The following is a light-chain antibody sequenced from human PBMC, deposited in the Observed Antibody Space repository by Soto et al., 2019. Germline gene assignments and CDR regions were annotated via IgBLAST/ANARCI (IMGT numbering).Light chain of an antibody. V-gene: IGLV1-40*01. CDR1: SSNIGAGYD. J-gene: IGLJ2*01. CDR2: GNS. CDR3: QSYDSSLSVV. Sequence: QSALTQPPSVSGAPGQRVTISCTGSSSNIGAGYDVHWYQQLPGTAPKLLIYGNSNRPSGVPDRFSGSKSGTSASLAITGLQAEDDADYYCQSYDSSLSVVFGGGTKVTVL.